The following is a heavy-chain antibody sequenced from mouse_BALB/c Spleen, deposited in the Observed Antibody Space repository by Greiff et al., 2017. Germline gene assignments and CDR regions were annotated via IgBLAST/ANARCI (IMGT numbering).Heavy chain of an antibody. CDR3: TRDYYGSSRYFDV. Sequence: QVQLQQSGAELVRPGASVTLSCKASGYTFTDYEMHWVKQTPVHGLEWIGAIDPETGGTAYNQKFKGKATLTADKSSSTAYMELRSLTSEDSAVYYCTRDYYGSSRYFDVWGAGTTVTVSS. D-gene: IGHD1-1*01. J-gene: IGHJ1*01. CDR2: IDPETGGT. V-gene: IGHV1-15*01. CDR1: GYTFTDYE.